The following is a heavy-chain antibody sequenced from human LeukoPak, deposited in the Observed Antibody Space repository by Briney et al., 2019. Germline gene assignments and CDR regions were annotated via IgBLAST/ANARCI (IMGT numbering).Heavy chain of an antibody. CDR2: IQYDGSNE. CDR1: GFTFSSYA. V-gene: IGHV3-30-3*01. J-gene: IGHJ4*02. Sequence: GGSLRLSCAASGFTFSSYAMHWVRQAPGKGLERVAFIQYDGSNEYYADSVKGRFTVSRDNSKYTVYLQMNSLRPEDTAVYYGARDGGLYSVVRGADYNCFDYWGQGTLVTVSS. D-gene: IGHD3-10*01. CDR3: ARDGGLYSVVRGADYNCFDY.